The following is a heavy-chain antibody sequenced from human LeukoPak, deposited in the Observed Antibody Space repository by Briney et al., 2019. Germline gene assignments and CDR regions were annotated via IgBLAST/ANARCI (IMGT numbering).Heavy chain of an antibody. Sequence: PGGSLRLSCAASGFTFSSYGMHWVRQAPGKGLEWVAFIRYDGSNKYYADSVKGRFTISRDNSKNTLYLQMNSLRAEDTAVYYCAKVHYYDSSAEYYFDYWGQGTLVTVSS. D-gene: IGHD3-22*01. J-gene: IGHJ4*02. V-gene: IGHV3-30*02. CDR2: IRYDGSNK. CDR1: GFTFSSYG. CDR3: AKVHYYDSSAEYYFDY.